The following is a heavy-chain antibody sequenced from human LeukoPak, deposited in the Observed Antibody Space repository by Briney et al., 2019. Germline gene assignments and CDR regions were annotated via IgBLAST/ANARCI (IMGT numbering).Heavy chain of an antibody. Sequence: GRSLRLSCAASGFTFSSYAMHWVRQAPGKGLEWVAVISYDGSNKYYADSVKGRFTISRDNSKNTLYLQMNSLRAEDTVVYYCAKVVDHCGGDCSVFDYWGQGTLVTVSS. CDR2: ISYDGSNK. CDR1: GFTFSSYA. CDR3: AKVVDHCGGDCSVFDY. V-gene: IGHV3-30*04. D-gene: IGHD2-21*02. J-gene: IGHJ4*02.